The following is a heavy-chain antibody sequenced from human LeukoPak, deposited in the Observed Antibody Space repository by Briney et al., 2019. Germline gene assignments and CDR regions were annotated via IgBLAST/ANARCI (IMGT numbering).Heavy chain of an antibody. V-gene: IGHV1-2*02. J-gene: IGHJ3*02. D-gene: IGHD6-25*01. Sequence: ASVKVSCKASGYTFTSYAINWVRQATGQGLEWMGWINPNSGGTNYAQKFQGRVTMTRDTSISTAYMELSRLRSDDTAVYYCARDRLPKDAFDIWGQGTMVTVSS. CDR1: GYTFTSYA. CDR2: INPNSGGT. CDR3: ARDRLPKDAFDI.